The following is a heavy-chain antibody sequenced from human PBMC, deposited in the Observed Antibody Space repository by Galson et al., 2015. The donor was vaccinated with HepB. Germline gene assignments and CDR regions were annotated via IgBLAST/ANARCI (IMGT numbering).Heavy chain of an antibody. CDR1: GFTFSSYS. CDR2: ISSSSAI. D-gene: IGHD1-26*01. CDR3: AKDSGSGRLPIDY. Sequence: SLRLSCAASGFTFSSYSMNWVRQAPGKGLEWVSYISSSSAIYYADSVKGRFTISRDNAENSLFLQMSSLRAEDTAVYYCAKDSGSGRLPIDYWGQGTLVTVSS. J-gene: IGHJ4*02. V-gene: IGHV3-48*04.